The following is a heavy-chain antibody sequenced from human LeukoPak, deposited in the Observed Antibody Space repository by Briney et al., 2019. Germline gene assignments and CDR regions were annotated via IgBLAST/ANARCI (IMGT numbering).Heavy chain of an antibody. D-gene: IGHD4-17*01. Sequence: SETLSLTCTVSGGSISSYFWSWIRQPAGKGLEWIGRIYYSGSTNYNPSLKSRVTMSVDTSKNQFSLKLSSVTAADTAVYYCARARPNTMIYGDYQDDWGRGTLVTVSS. J-gene: IGHJ4*02. CDR1: GGSISSYF. CDR2: IYYSGST. V-gene: IGHV4-4*07. CDR3: ARARPNTMIYGDYQDD.